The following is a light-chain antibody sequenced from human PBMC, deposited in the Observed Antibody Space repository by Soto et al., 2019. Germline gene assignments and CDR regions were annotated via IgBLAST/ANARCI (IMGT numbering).Light chain of an antibody. CDR1: QSISSW. J-gene: IGKJ4*01. V-gene: IGKV1-5*01. CDR3: QQTYSTPT. Sequence: DIQMPQSPSTLSASVGDRVTITCRASQSISSWLAWYQQKPGKAPKLLIYDASSLESGVPSRFSGSGSGTDFTLTISSLQPQDFATYYCQQTYSTPTFGGGTKVGIK. CDR2: DAS.